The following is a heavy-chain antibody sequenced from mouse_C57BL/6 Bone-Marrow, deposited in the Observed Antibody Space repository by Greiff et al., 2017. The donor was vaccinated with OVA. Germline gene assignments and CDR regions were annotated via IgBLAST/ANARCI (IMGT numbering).Heavy chain of an antibody. D-gene: IGHD4-1*01. CDR1: GFNIKDDY. CDR2: IDPENGDT. CDR3: TIGTPWYLDV. Sequence: EVQLQQSGAELVRPGASVKLSCTASGFNIKDDYMHWVKQRPEQGLEWIGWIDPENGDTEYASKFQGKATITADTSSNTAYLQLSSLTSEDTAAYSLTIGTPWYLDVWGTGTTVTVSS. V-gene: IGHV14-4*01. J-gene: IGHJ1*03.